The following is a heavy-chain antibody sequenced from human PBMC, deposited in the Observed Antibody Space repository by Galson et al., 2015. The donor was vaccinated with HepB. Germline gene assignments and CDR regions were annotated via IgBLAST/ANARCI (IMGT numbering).Heavy chain of an antibody. CDR3: ARDHRRMDFDRNPYYYYYYMDD. Sequence: SLRLSCAASGFTFSSFGIHWVRQAPGKGLEWVAAISFDGSNKYYADSVKGRFTISRDNSKNTLYLQMNSLRTEDTAVYYCARDHRRMDFDRNPYYYYYYMDDWGKGATVTVSS. CDR2: ISFDGSNK. D-gene: IGHD1-14*01. CDR1: GFTFSSFG. V-gene: IGHV3-30*03. J-gene: IGHJ6*03.